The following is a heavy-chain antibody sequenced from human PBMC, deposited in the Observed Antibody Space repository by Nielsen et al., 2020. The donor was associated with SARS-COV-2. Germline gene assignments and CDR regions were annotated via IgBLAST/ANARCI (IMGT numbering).Heavy chain of an antibody. Sequence: GESLKISCAASGFTFTTYTMNWVRQAPGKGLEWVASISGDSNYIFYSELVKGRFTMSRDNGKNSLYLQMNTLRSEDTALYYCTRGFYSQSDCWGQGTLVTV. D-gene: IGHD2-15*01. CDR1: GFTFTTYT. CDR3: TRGFYSQSDC. V-gene: IGHV3-21*01. CDR2: ISGDSNYI. J-gene: IGHJ4*02.